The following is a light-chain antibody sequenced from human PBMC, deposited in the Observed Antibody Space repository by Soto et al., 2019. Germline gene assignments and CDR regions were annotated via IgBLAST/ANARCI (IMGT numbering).Light chain of an antibody. CDR3: QQLNSYPFLT. CDR1: HGISSY. Sequence: DIPLTQSPSLLSASVGDIVTITCRASHGISSYLAWYQQKPGKAPKLLIYAASTLQSGVPSRFSGSGSATEFTPTISSLQPEDYATYYCQQLNSYPFLTFGGGTKVEIK. CDR2: AAS. V-gene: IGKV1-9*01. J-gene: IGKJ4*01.